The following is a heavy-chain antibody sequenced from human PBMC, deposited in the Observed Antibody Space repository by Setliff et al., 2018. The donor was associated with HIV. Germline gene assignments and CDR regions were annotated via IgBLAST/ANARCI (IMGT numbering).Heavy chain of an antibody. J-gene: IGHJ2*01. Sequence: AASVKVSCKASGGTFSNYAISWVRQAPGQGLEWMGGIIPIFGSTKYAQKFQDRVTITADESTYTADMELSSLRSEDTAVYYCARDDHYYDSGSFYSDWYFDLWGRGTLVTVAS. CDR3: ARDDHYYDSGSFYSDWYFDL. V-gene: IGHV1-69*13. CDR2: IIPIFGST. CDR1: GGTFSNYA. D-gene: IGHD3-10*01.